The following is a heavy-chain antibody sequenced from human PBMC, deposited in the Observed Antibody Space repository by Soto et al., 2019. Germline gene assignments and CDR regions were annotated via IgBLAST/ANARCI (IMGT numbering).Heavy chain of an antibody. V-gene: IGHV1-18*01. J-gene: IGHJ6*02. Sequence: ASVKVSCKASGYTFTSYGISWVRQAPGQGLEWMGWISAYNGNTNYAQKLQGRVTMTTDTSTSTAYMELRSLRSDDTAVYYCARDPGSSPSLYYYYGMDVWGQGTTVTVS. D-gene: IGHD6-13*01. CDR2: ISAYNGNT. CDR1: GYTFTSYG. CDR3: ARDPGSSPSLYYYYGMDV.